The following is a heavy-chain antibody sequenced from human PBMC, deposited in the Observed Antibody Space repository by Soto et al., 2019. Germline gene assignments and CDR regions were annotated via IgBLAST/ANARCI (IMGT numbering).Heavy chain of an antibody. CDR1: GGSISNYY. Sequence: PSETLSLTCNVPGGSISNYYWTWVRQSPEKGLEWIGYMYYNGNINYNPSLKSRVTISIDTSKNQFSLTLKSVTAVDTAVYYCASGGNWFDPWGQGVLVTVSS. J-gene: IGHJ5*02. D-gene: IGHD3-16*01. CDR3: ASGGNWFDP. CDR2: MYYNGNI. V-gene: IGHV4-59*01.